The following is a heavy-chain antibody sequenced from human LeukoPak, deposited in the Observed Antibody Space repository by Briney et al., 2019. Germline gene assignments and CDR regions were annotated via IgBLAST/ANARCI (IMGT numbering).Heavy chain of an antibody. V-gene: IGHV3-23*01. J-gene: IGHJ4*02. CDR2: ISGSGGST. CDR1: GFTFSSYA. D-gene: IGHD3/OR15-3a*01. Sequence: PGGSLRLSCAASGFTFSSYAMSWVRQAPGKGLEWVSAISGSGGSTYYADSVKGRFTISRDNSKNTLYLQTNSLRAEDTAVYYCAKVRFWAGTPGSYFDYWGQGTLVTVSS. CDR3: AKVRFWAGTPGSYFDY.